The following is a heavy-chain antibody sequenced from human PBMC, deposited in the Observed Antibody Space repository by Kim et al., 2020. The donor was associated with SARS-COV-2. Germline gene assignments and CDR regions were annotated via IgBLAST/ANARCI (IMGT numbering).Heavy chain of an antibody. CDR3: AREVGLLWFGEPKNWFDP. V-gene: IGHV3-21*01. CDR2: ISSSSSYI. J-gene: IGHJ5*02. CDR1: GFTFSSYS. Sequence: GGSLRLSCAASGFTFSSYSMNWVRQAPGKGLEWVSSISSSSSYIYYADSVKGRFTISRDNAKNSLYLQMNSLRAEDTAVYYCAREVGLLWFGEPKNWFDPWGQGTLVTVSS. D-gene: IGHD3-10*01.